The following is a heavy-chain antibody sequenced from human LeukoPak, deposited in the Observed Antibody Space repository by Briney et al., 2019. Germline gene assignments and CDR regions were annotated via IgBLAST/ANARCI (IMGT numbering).Heavy chain of an antibody. CDR2: ISGSGGST. V-gene: IGHV3-23*01. CDR3: AKDAPYCSSTSCYDFDY. J-gene: IGHJ4*01. CDR1: GFTFSSYA. D-gene: IGHD2-2*01. Sequence: PGGSLRLSCAASGFTFSSYAMSWVRQAPGKGLEWVSAISGSGGSTYYADSVKGRFTISRDNSKNPLYLQMNSLRAEDTAVYYCAKDAPYCSSTSCYDFDYWGQGTLVTVSS.